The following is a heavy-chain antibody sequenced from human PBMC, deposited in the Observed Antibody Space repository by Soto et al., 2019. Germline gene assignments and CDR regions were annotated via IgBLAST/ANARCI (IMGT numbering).Heavy chain of an antibody. CDR3: ARESSSCRMVGWFDP. J-gene: IGHJ5*02. Sequence: QVQLVESGGGVVQPGRSLRLSCAASGFTFSSYAMHWVRQAPGNGLEWVAVISYDGSNKYYADSVKGRFTISRDNSKITLNLQMNSLRAEDTAVYYCARESSSCRMVGWFDPWGQGTLVTVSS. CDR1: GFTFSSYA. V-gene: IGHV3-30-3*01. CDR2: ISYDGSNK. D-gene: IGHD6-13*01.